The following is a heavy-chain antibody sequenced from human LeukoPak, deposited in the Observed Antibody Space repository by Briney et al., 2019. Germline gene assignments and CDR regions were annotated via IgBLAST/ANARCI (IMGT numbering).Heavy chain of an antibody. D-gene: IGHD6-13*01. CDR2: ISPSTSAI. J-gene: IGHJ4*02. CDR1: GLTFRTHG. CDR3: ASWAGAATGFSGPFDY. Sequence: GGSLRLSCVASGLTFRTHGMNWVRQAPGKGLDWISYISPSTSAIYYANSVKGRFTISRDNAKNSLYLQMNSLRVEDTAVYYCASWAGAATGFSGPFDYWGQGILVTVSS. V-gene: IGHV3-48*01.